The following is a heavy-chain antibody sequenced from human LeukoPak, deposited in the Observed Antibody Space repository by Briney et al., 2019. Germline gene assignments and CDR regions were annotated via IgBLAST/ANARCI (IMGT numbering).Heavy chain of an antibody. CDR2: IIPIFGTA. V-gene: IGHV1-69*13. D-gene: IGHD5-18*01. J-gene: IGHJ5*02. Sequence: SVKVSCKASGYTFSGYYMHWVRQAPGQGLEWMGGIIPIFGTANYAQKFQGRVTITADESTSTAYMELSSLRSEDTAVYYCATSQGWDVDTAMVSNWFDPWGQGTLVTVSS. CDR3: ATSQGWDVDTAMVSNWFDP. CDR1: GYTFSGYY.